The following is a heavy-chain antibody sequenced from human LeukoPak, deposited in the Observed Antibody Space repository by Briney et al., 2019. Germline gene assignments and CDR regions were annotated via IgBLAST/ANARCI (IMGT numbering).Heavy chain of an antibody. V-gene: IGHV4-4*09. CDR1: GGSISSYY. J-gene: IGHJ3*02. D-gene: IGHD6-19*01. CDR3: ARGYSSGWYGRLDAFDI. CDR2: IYTSGST. Sequence: KPSETLSLTCTVSGGSISSYYWSWIRQPLGKGLEWIGYIYTSGSTNYNPSLKSRVTISVDTSKNQFSLKLSSVTAADTAVYYCARGYSSGWYGRLDAFDIWGQGTMVTVSS.